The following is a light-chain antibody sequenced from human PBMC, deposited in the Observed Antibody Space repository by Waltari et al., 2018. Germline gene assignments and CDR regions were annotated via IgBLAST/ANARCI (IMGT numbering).Light chain of an antibody. CDR3: HQHYTTPWT. J-gene: IGKJ1*01. CDR2: WAP. V-gene: IGKV4-1*01. Sequence: DIVMTQSPDSLAVSLGERATINCKSSQTVLYRENNKNYLTWYQQKPGQPPKLLFSWAPIRESGVPDRLSASGSGTDFTLTISSLQAEDVAVYYCHQHYTTPWTFGQGTKVEIK. CDR1: QTVLYRENNKNY.